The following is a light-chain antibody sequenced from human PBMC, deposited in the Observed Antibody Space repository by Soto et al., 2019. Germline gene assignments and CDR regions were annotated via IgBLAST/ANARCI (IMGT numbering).Light chain of an antibody. CDR2: EVN. CDR3: CSYAGSKYVI. V-gene: IGLV2-23*02. Sequence: QSVLTQPASVSASPGQSITISCTGSSSDVGTYDLVSWYQQHPGAAPKLLIYEVNKRPSGVSDRFSGSKSGNTASLTISGLQPGDEAEYYCCSYAGSKYVIFGGGTKLTVL. J-gene: IGLJ2*01. CDR1: SSDVGTYDL.